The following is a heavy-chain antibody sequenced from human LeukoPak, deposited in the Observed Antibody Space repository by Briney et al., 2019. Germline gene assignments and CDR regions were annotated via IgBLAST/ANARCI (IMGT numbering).Heavy chain of an antibody. CDR1: GGTFSSYA. Sequence: VASVKVSCKASGGTFSSYAISWVRQAPGQGLEWMGRIIPILGIANYAQKFQGRVTITADKSTSTGYMELSSLRSEDTAVYYCATGRYYYGSGSPLDYWGQGTLVTVSS. V-gene: IGHV1-69*04. CDR2: IIPILGIA. D-gene: IGHD3-10*01. CDR3: ATGRYYYGSGSPLDY. J-gene: IGHJ4*02.